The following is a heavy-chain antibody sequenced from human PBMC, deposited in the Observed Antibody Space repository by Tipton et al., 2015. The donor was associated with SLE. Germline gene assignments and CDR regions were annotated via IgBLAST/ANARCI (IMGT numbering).Heavy chain of an antibody. J-gene: IGHJ4*01. Sequence: TLSLTCSISGGSISDYFWSWIRQAPGKGPEWIGHMSDSGNTNYNPSLKSRVTISVDTSKNQFSLKLSTVTAADTAVYYCARGAKERITLVRVRPYYFDYWGQGSLVTVSS. V-gene: IGHV4-59*12. CDR1: GGSISDYF. D-gene: IGHD3-10*01. CDR3: ARGAKERITLVRVRPYYFDY. CDR2: MSDSGNT.